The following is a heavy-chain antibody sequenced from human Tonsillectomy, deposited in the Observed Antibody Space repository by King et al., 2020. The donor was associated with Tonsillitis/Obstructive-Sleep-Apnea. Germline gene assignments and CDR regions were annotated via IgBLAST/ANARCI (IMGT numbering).Heavy chain of an antibody. Sequence: VQLQESGPGLVKPSETLSLTCTVSGGSISSYYWSWIRQPPGKGLEWIGYMYHSGSTNYNPSLKSRVTISVDTSKNQFSLKLSSVTAADTAVYYCVRIEVVPWGGYFDYWGQGTLVTVSS. CDR2: MYHSGST. CDR3: VRIEVVPWGGYFDY. D-gene: IGHD2-15*01. J-gene: IGHJ4*02. V-gene: IGHV4-59*01. CDR1: GGSISSYY.